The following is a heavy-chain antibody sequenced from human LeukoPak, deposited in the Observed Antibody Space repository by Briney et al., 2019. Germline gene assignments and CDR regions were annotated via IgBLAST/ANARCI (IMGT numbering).Heavy chain of an antibody. V-gene: IGHV4-59*08. D-gene: IGHD6-19*01. CDR2: IYYSGST. Sequence: SETLSLTCTVSGGSISSYYWSWNRQPPGKGLEWIGYIYYSGSTNYNPSLKSRVTMSVDMSKNQFSLKLRSVTAADTAVYYCARRKAVANRYYFDHWGQGTLVTVSS. CDR3: ARRKAVANRYYFDH. J-gene: IGHJ4*02. CDR1: GGSISSYY.